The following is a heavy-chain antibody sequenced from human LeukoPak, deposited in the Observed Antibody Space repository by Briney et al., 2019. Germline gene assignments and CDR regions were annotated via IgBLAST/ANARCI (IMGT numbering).Heavy chain of an antibody. D-gene: IGHD3-22*01. Sequence: GGSLRLSCAASGFTFDDYAMHWVRQAPGKGLEWVSSISGSSDYIYYADSVKGRFTISRDNAKKSLYLQMNSLRAEDTAVYYCTSYYYDDNYFYYMDVWGNGTTVTVSS. J-gene: IGHJ6*03. CDR1: GFTFDDYA. CDR3: TSYYYDDNYFYYMDV. CDR2: ISGSSDYI. V-gene: IGHV3-21*01.